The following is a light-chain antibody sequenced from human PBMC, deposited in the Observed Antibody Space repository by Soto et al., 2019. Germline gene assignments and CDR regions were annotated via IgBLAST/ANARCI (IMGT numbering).Light chain of an antibody. CDR1: SSDVGGHNF. CDR3: SSYAGSNIL. CDR2: EVS. Sequence: QSALTQPPSASGSPGQSVTISCTGTSSDVGGHNFVSWYQQHPGKAPKLMIYEVSQRPSGVPDRFSGSKSGNTASLTVSGLQAEDEADYYCSSYAGSNILFGGGTQLTVL. V-gene: IGLV2-8*01. J-gene: IGLJ2*01.